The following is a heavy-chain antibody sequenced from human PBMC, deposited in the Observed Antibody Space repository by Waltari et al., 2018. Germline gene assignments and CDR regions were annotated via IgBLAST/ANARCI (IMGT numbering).Heavy chain of an antibody. CDR2: IHHADSDL. CDR1: GNDFNNYW. CDR3: ARRQYDDTRFAP. D-gene: IGHD3-16*01. V-gene: IGHV5-51*01. Sequence: DVQLVQSGAEVKKPGESLKISCKASGNDFNNYWIGWVRQMAGKGLEWMGIIHHADSDLRYSPAFQGQVTSSVDKSINTVYLQWFSLKASDTAMYYCARRQYDDTRFAPWGQGTLVTVSS. J-gene: IGHJ5*02.